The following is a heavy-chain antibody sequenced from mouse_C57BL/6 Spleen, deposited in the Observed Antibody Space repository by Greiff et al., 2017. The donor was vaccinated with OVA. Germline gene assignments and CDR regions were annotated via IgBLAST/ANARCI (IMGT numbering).Heavy chain of an antibody. V-gene: IGHV1-18*01. CDR1: GYTFTDYN. D-gene: IGHD1-1*01. Sequence: EVQLVESGPELVKPGASVKIPCKASGYTFTDYNMDWVKQSHGKSLEWIGDINPNNGGTIYNQKFKGKATLTVDKSSSTAYMELRSLTSEDTAVYYCARYYYGSSHYAMDYWGQGTSVTVSS. CDR3: ARYYYGSSHYAMDY. CDR2: INPNNGGT. J-gene: IGHJ4*01.